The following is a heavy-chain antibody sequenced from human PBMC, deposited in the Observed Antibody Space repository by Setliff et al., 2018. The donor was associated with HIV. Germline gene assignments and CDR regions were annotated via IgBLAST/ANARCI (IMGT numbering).Heavy chain of an antibody. V-gene: IGHV4-61*02. D-gene: IGHD2-21*02. J-gene: IGHJ5*02. CDR1: GGSISRGNHF. CDR2: IYTNGST. CDR3: ARSVVVVTVEWFDP. Sequence: SETLSLTCTVSGGSISRGNHFWTWIRQPAGKGLEWIGRIYTNGSTNYSPSLKSRATIAVDTSKNQFSLKLSSVTAADTAVYYCARSVVVVTVEWFDPWGQGTLVTVSS.